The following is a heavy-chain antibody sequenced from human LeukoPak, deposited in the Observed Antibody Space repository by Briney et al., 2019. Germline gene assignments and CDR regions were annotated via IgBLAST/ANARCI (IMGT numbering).Heavy chain of an antibody. V-gene: IGHV1-69*05. Sequence: SVKVSCKASGGTFSSYAISWVRQAPGQGLEWMGGIIPIFGTANYAQKFQGRVTITTEESTSTAYMALSSLRSEDTAVYYCARKSVVVPAAFDYWGQGTLVTVSS. CDR1: GGTFSSYA. CDR3: ARKSVVVPAAFDY. D-gene: IGHD2-2*01. J-gene: IGHJ4*02. CDR2: IIPIFGTA.